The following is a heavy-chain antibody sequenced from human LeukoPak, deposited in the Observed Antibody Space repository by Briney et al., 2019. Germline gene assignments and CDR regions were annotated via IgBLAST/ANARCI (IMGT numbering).Heavy chain of an antibody. CDR1: GFTFSCYS. D-gene: IGHD1-7*01. V-gene: IGHV3-21*01. J-gene: IGHJ5*02. Sequence: GGSLRLSCAASGFTFSCYSMNWVRQAPGKGLEWVSSISSSSSYIYYADSVKGRFTISRDNAKNSLYLQMNSLRAEDTAVYYCARDQRTGTSKFDPWGQGTLVTVSS. CDR2: ISSSSSYI. CDR3: ARDQRTGTSKFDP.